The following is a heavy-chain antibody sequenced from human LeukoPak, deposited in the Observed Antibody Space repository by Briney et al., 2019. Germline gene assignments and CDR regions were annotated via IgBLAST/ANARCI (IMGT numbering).Heavy chain of an antibody. J-gene: IGHJ4*02. CDR1: GDSINNYY. Sequence: SETLSLTCTVSGDSINNYYWSWIRQPPGKGLEWIGYIYYSGSTNYNPSLKSRVTISVDTSKNQFSLNLSSVTAADTAVYYCARELNYDSSGYYFDYWGQGTLVTVSS. CDR2: IYYSGST. D-gene: IGHD3-22*01. CDR3: ARELNYDSSGYYFDY. V-gene: IGHV4-59*12.